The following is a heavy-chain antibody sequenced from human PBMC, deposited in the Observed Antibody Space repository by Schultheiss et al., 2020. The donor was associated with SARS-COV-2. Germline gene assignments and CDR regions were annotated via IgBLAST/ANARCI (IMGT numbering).Heavy chain of an antibody. CDR1: GFTFNDYY. V-gene: IGHV3-74*01. D-gene: IGHD6-13*01. Sequence: GESLKISCAASGFTFNDYYMSWIRQAPGKGLVWVSRINSDGSASSYADSVQGRFTVSRDNAGNTLYLQMNNLRVEDTAIYYCARARAEQHLPFSWGPIPHPTTWFDPWGQGTLVTVSS. CDR2: INSDGSAS. J-gene: IGHJ5*02. CDR3: ARARAEQHLPFSWGPIPHPTTWFDP.